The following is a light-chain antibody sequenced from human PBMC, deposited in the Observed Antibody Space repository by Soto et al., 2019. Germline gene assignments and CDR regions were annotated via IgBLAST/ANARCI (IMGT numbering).Light chain of an antibody. CDR1: SSDVGGYNF. V-gene: IGLV2-14*01. CDR3: SSYPSSFYV. Sequence: QSVLTQPASVSGSPGQSITIPCTGTSSDVGGYNFVSWYQQHPGKAPKLMIYDVSDRPSGVSNRFSGSKSGNTASLTISGLQAEDEADYYCSSYPSSFYVFGTGTKVTVL. CDR2: DVS. J-gene: IGLJ1*01.